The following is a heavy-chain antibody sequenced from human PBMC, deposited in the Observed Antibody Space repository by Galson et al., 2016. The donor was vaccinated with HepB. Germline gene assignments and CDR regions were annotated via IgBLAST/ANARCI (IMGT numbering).Heavy chain of an antibody. Sequence: SETLSLTCRVSGDSIGSSSYHWAWIRQPPGKGLEWIGSIYYVGRAYYRSSLESRLTISLDPAKNHISLNLTSVTAADTAVYYCATVPGWEGGIYDHWGQGTLVSVSS. CDR1: GDSIGSSSYH. CDR2: IYYVGRA. D-gene: IGHD2-15*01. CDR3: ATVPGWEGGIYDH. J-gene: IGHJ4*02. V-gene: IGHV4-39*02.